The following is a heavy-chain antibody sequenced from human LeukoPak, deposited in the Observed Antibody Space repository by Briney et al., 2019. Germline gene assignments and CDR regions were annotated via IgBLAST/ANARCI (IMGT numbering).Heavy chain of an antibody. D-gene: IGHD7-27*01. CDR1: GTSISGYY. CDR3: AREPLGGKNYIDY. Sequence: SETLSLTCTVSGTSISGYYWTWIRQPAEKGLEWIGRIYTSGNTIYNPSLKSRVTMSIDTSKNQFSLKLSSVTAADTAVYYCAREPLGGKNYIDYWGQGTLVTVSS. V-gene: IGHV4-4*07. J-gene: IGHJ4*02. CDR2: IYTSGNT.